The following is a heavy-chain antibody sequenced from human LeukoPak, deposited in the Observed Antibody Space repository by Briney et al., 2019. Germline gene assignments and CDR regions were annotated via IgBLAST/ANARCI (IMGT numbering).Heavy chain of an antibody. J-gene: IGHJ5*02. D-gene: IGHD1-14*01. CDR3: ARGPRNDP. Sequence: ASVKVSCKTSGYPFTTWEINWVRQAAGQGLEWMGWVHPNSGNTAYAQKFQGRVTMTRDTSISTAYMELSGLRFDDTAVYFCARGPRNDPWGQGTLVTISS. CDR1: GYPFTTWE. CDR2: VHPNSGNT. V-gene: IGHV1-8*01.